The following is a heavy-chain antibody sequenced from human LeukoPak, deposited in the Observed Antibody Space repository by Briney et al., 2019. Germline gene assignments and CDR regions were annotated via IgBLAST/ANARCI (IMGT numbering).Heavy chain of an antibody. CDR1: GFTFSSYA. CDR3: AKVGGFTIFGVAIAHFDY. V-gene: IGHV3-23*01. J-gene: IGHJ4*02. Sequence: GGSLRLSCAASGFTFSSYAMSWVRQAPGKGLEWVSAISGSGGSTYYADSVKGRFTISRDNSKNTLYLQMNSLRAEDTAVYYCAKVGGFTIFGVAIAHFDYWGQGTLVTVSS. D-gene: IGHD3-3*01. CDR2: ISGSGGST.